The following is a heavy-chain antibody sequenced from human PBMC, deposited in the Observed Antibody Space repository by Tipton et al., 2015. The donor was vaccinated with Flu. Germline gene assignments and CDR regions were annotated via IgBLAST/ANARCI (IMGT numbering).Heavy chain of an antibody. D-gene: IGHD6-6*01. V-gene: IGHV5-51*01. J-gene: IGHJ4*02. CDR1: GYSFTDYW. Sequence: VQLVQSGAEVKKSGESLRISCQGFGYSFTDYWIGWVRQMPGRGLEWMGVIYPGDSTTRYSPSFQGQVTISVDTSISTAYLHWSTLQASDTAIYYCARHGEHDRSSRVDYWGQGTLVSVSS. CDR3: ARHGEHDRSSRVDY. CDR2: IYPGDSTT.